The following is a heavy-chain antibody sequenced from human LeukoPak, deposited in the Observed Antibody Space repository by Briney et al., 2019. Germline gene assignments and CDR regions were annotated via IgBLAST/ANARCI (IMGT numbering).Heavy chain of an antibody. V-gene: IGHV4-30-4*08. J-gene: IGHJ2*01. CDR2: IYYSGST. D-gene: IGHD4-11*01. Sequence: PSETLSLTCTVSGGSISSGDYYWSWIRQPPGKGLEWIGYIYYSGSTYYNPSLKSRVTISVDTSKNQFSLKLSSVTAADTAVYYCARVAQFNWYFDLWGRGTLVTVSS. CDR3: ARVAQFNWYFDL. CDR1: GGSISSGDYY.